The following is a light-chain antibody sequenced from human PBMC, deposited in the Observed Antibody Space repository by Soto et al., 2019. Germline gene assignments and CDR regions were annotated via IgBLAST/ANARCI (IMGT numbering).Light chain of an antibody. CDR1: SSDVGNYNL. V-gene: IGLV2-23*02. CDR2: EVS. Sequence: QSALTQPASVSGSPGQSITISCKGTSSDVGNYNLVSWYQQLPGKAPKLMICEVSKRPSGVSNSFSGSKSGNTASLTISGLQAEDEADYYCCSYAAGSSTVVFGGGTKVTVL. J-gene: IGLJ2*01. CDR3: CSYAAGSSTVV.